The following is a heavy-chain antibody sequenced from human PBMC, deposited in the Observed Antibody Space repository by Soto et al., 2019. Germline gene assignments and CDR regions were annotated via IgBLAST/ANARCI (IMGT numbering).Heavy chain of an antibody. CDR3: ASQICWSGSTVHGMDV. CDR2: IWVDGTTK. J-gene: IGHJ6*02. Sequence: QVQLVESGGGVIQPGRSLRLSCAASGFTFSTYCMHWVRQAPGKGLEWVAFIWVDGTTKYYADSVNGRFTISRDNSKKTLYLQLNSLCAEDTAVYYCASQICWSGSTVHGMDVWGQGTALTVSS. CDR1: GFTFSTYC. D-gene: IGHD3-3*01. V-gene: IGHV3-33*01.